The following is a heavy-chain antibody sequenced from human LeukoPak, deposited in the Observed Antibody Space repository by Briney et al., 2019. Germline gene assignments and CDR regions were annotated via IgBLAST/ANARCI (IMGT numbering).Heavy chain of an antibody. V-gene: IGHV4-39*01. CDR2: IYYSGST. D-gene: IGHD6-13*01. Sequence: SETLSLTCTVSGGSISSSSYSWGWIRQPPGKGLEWIGSIYYSGSTYYNPSLKSRVTISVDTSKNQFSLKLSSVTAADTAVYYCARLSSSWYWFDPWGQGTLVTVSS. CDR1: GGSISSSSYS. CDR3: ARLSSSWYWFDP. J-gene: IGHJ5*02.